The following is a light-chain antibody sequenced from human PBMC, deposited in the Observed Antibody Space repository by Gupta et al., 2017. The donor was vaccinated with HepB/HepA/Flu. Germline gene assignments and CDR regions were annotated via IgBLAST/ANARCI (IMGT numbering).Light chain of an antibody. CDR3: AAWDDSLNAL. CDR2: TNN. V-gene: IGLV1-44*01. Sequence: TVNWYQQLPGTAPKLLIYTNNQRPSGVPDRFSGSKSGTSASLAISGLQSEDEAHYYCAAWDDSLNALFGGGTKLTVL. J-gene: IGLJ2*01. CDR1: T.